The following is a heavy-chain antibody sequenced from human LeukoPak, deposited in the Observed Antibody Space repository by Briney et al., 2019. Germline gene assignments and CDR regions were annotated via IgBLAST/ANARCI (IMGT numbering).Heavy chain of an antibody. V-gene: IGHV1-8*01. J-gene: IGHJ4*02. CDR1: GYIFSNYD. CDR2: MNPNSGRR. CDR3: ARGLRSDY. Sequence: ASVKVSCKASGYIFSNYDINWVRQAPGHGLEWMGWMNPNSGRRVYAQKFQGRVTMTRNSSINKAYMELTSLRSDDRAVYYCARGLRSDYWGQGTLVTVSS. D-gene: IGHD3-16*02.